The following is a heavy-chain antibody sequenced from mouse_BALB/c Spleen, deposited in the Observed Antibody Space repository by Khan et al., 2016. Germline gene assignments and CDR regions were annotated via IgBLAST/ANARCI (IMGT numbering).Heavy chain of an antibody. Sequence: EVQLQESGPDLVKPSQSLSLTCTVTGYSITSGYSWHWIRQFPGNKLEWMGYIHYSGGADYNPSLKSRISITRDTSKNQFFLPLNSVTPSYTSTYFCSIIYGNYFFTYWGQGTLVTVSA. CDR3: SIIYGNYFFTY. V-gene: IGHV3-1*02. D-gene: IGHD2-1*01. CDR2: IHYSGGA. CDR1: GYSITSGYS. J-gene: IGHJ3*01.